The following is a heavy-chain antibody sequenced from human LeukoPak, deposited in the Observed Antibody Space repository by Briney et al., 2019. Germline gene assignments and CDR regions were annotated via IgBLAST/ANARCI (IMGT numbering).Heavy chain of an antibody. CDR3: ARSPESGWNDY. J-gene: IGHJ4*02. Sequence: PSETLSLTCTVSGGSLSNYYWSWIRQPPGKGLEWIGYIYYSGSTNYNPSLKSRVTISVDTSNNQFSLRLSSVTAADTAMYYCARSPESGWNDYWGQGTLVTVSS. D-gene: IGHD6-19*01. CDR1: GGSLSNYY. V-gene: IGHV4-59*01. CDR2: IYYSGST.